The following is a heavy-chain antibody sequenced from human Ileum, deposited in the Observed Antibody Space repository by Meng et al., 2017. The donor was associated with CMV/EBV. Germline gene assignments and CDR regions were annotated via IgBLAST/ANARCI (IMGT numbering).Heavy chain of an antibody. CDR2: ISGSGDST. CDR3: ARRYFGYFDY. D-gene: IGHD2/OR15-2a*01. J-gene: IGHJ4*02. Sequence: GESLKISCVVSGVTSSSYAMSWVRQAPGKGLEWVSGISGSGDSTYYGDSVKGRLTISRDNSKNTMYLQMNSLRAEDTAVYYCARRYFGYFDYWGQGTLVTVSS. V-gene: IGHV3-23*01. CDR1: GVTSSSYA.